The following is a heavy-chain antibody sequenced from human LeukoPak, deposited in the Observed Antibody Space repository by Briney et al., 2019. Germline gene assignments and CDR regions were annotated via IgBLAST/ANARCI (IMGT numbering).Heavy chain of an antibody. CDR2: IYAGGST. CDR3: ARGRWDYGSGSYPYYFDY. V-gene: IGHV3-66*02. D-gene: IGHD3-10*01. J-gene: IGHJ4*02. Sequence: GGSLRLSCAASGFTVSSNYMSWVRQAPGKGLEWVSVIYAGGSTYHADSGKGRFTISRDSSKNTVYLQMNSLRAEDTAVYYCARGRWDYGSGSYPYYFDYWGQGTLVTVSS. CDR1: GFTVSSNY.